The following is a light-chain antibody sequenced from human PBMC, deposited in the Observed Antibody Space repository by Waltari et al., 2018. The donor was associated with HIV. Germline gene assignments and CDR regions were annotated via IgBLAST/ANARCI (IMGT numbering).Light chain of an antibody. CDR3: QQRSNWPPIT. J-gene: IGKJ5*01. V-gene: IGKV3-11*01. Sequence: EIVLTQSPATLSLSPGASATLSCRASQSVSNYLAWYQQKPGQAPRLLIYDASNRAPGIPVRFSGSGSGTDFTLTISSLEPEDFAVYYCQQRSNWPPITFGQGTRLEI. CDR2: DAS. CDR1: QSVSNY.